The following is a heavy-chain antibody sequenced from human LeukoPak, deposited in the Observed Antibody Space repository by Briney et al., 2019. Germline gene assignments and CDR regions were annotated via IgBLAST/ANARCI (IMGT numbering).Heavy chain of an antibody. V-gene: IGHV3-74*01. CDR1: GFSVSSNW. CDR3: ARGSGSYGDFDY. Sequence: GGSLRLSCVASGFSVSSNWMHWVRQAPGKGLVWVSRINADGSNTYYADSARGRFTISRDNAKNTVYLQMNSLRAEDTAVYYCARGSGSYGDFDYWGQGTLVTVSS. D-gene: IGHD1-26*01. CDR2: INADGSNT. J-gene: IGHJ4*02.